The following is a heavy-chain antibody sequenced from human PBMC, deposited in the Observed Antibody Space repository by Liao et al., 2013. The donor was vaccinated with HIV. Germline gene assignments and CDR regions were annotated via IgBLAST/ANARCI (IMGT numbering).Heavy chain of an antibody. CDR3: ARVQWXPAPNWYSDL. Sequence: QVRLQESGPGLVKPSQTLSLTCTVSGDLIRRDNYYWSWIRQSAGKGLEWIGRIYTSGSINYNPSLKSRATMSVDTSKNHVSLKLTSVTAADTTVYYCARVQWXPAPNWYSDLWGRGTLVIVSS. CDR1: GDLIRRDNYY. D-gene: IGHD1-26*01. J-gene: IGHJ2*01. CDR2: IYTSGSI. V-gene: IGHV4-61*02.